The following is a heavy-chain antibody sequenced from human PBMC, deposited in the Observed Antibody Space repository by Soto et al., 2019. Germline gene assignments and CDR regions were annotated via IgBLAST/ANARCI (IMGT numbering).Heavy chain of an antibody. CDR3: AKAGRLVINWFDP. CDR2: ITASGGGT. J-gene: IGHJ5*02. V-gene: IGHV3-23*01. CDR1: GFTFSSYS. D-gene: IGHD2-21*01. Sequence: EVQLLESGGGLIQPGGSLRLSCAASGFTFSSYSMSWVRQAPGKGLEWVSSITASGGGTYYADSVKGRFTISRDNSKDTLFLQMNTLRAEDTAVYYCAKAGRLVINWFDPWGQGTLVTVSS.